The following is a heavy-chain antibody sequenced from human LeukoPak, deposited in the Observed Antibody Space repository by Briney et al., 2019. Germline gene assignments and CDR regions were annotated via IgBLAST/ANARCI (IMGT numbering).Heavy chain of an antibody. J-gene: IGHJ6*03. Sequence: SETLSLTCTVSGGSISSYYWSWIRQPPGKGLEWIGYIYYSGSTNYNPSLKSRVTISLDTSKNEFSLKLSSVTAADTAVYYCARVTGQFYFYYYMDVWGKGTTVTVSS. CDR1: GGSISSYY. V-gene: IGHV4-59*12. D-gene: IGHD7-27*01. CDR3: ARVTGQFYFYYYMDV. CDR2: IYYSGST.